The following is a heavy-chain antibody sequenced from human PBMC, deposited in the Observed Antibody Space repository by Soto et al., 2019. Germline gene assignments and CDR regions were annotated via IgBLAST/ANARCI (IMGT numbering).Heavy chain of an antibody. V-gene: IGHV4-59*01. D-gene: IGHD2-2*01. Sequence: PSETLSLTCTVSGGSISSYYWSWIRQPPGKGLEWIGYIYYSGSTNYNPSLKSRVTISVDTSKNQFSLKLSSVTAADTAVYYCARLVGYCSSTSCYEEGYYYYGMDVWAKGPRSPSP. CDR1: GGSISSYY. CDR3: ARLVGYCSSTSCYEEGYYYYGMDV. CDR2: IYYSGST. J-gene: IGHJ6*02.